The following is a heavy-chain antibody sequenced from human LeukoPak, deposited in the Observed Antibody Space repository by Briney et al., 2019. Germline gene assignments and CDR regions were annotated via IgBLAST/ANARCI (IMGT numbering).Heavy chain of an antibody. D-gene: IGHD3-9*01. CDR3: ARFLKTGYWAQYYYFDL. CDR2: MNPNSGNT. J-gene: IGHJ2*01. Sequence: ASVKVSCKASGYTFTSYDINWVRQATGQGLEWMGWMNPNSGNTGYAQKFQGRVTITRNTSLSTAYMELSSLRSEDTAVYYCARFLKTGYWAQYYYFDLWGRGTLVTVSS. V-gene: IGHV1-8*03. CDR1: GYTFTSYD.